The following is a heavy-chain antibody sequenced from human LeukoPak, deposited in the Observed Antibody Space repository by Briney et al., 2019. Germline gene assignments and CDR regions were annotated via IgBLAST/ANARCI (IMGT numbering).Heavy chain of an antibody. J-gene: IGHJ3*02. CDR1: GYTLTELS. CDR2: FDPEDGET. D-gene: IGHD3-3*01. CDR3: ALRFLEWLSSDAFDI. Sequence: AASVKVSCKVSGYTLTELSMHWVRQAPGKGLEWMGGFDPEDGETIYAQKFQGRVTMTEDTSTDTAYMELSSLRSEDTAVYYCALRFLEWLSSDAFDIWGQGTMVTVSS. V-gene: IGHV1-24*01.